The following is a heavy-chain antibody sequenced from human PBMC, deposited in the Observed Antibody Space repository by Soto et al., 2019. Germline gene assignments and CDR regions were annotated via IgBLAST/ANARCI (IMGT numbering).Heavy chain of an antibody. V-gene: IGHV3-66*01. CDR2: IYSGSTT. J-gene: IGHJ4*02. CDR3: ARGYWVEGYGAGTYFDY. CDR1: GLSVSSNY. D-gene: IGHD3-16*01. Sequence: EVLLVESGGGLVQAGGSLRLSCAPSGLSVSSNYMSWVRQAPGKGLEWVSVIYSGSTTHYADSVKGRFTISRDSSRNTLYLQMNSLRVEDTAVYYCARGYWVEGYGAGTYFDYWGQGTLVTVSS.